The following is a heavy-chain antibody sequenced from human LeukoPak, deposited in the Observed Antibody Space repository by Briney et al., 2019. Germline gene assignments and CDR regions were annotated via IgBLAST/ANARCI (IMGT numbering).Heavy chain of an antibody. CDR1: GGSLSSYY. CDR2: IYYSGNT. V-gene: IGHV4-59*01. J-gene: IGHJ4*02. Sequence: PSETLSLTCTVSGGSLSSYYWSWIRQPPGKGLEGIGYIYYSGNTNYNPSLKSRVTISVDTSKNQFSLKLSSVTAADTAVYYCARGGYSYGRYGYFDYWGQGTLVTVSS. CDR3: ARGGYSYGRYGYFDY. D-gene: IGHD5-18*01.